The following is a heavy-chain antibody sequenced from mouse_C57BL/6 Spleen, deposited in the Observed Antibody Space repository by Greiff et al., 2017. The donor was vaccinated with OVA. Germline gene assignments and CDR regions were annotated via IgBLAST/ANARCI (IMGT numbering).Heavy chain of an antibody. CDR1: GYTFTDYY. CDR2: IYPGSGNT. V-gene: IGHV1-76*01. D-gene: IGHD1-1*01. Sequence: QVQLKESGAELVRPGASVKLSCKASGYTFTDYYINWVKQRPGQGLEWIARIYPGSGNTYYNEKFKGKATLTAEKSSSTAYMQLSSLTSEDSAVYFCAREGITLTYFDVWGTGTTVTFSS. CDR3: AREGITLTYFDV. J-gene: IGHJ1*03.